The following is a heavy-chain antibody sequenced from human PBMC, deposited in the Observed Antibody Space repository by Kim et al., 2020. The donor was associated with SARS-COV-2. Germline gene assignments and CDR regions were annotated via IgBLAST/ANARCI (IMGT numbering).Heavy chain of an antibody. D-gene: IGHD6-13*01. CDR1: GFTFSSYW. Sequence: GGSLRLSCAASGFTFSSYWMSWVRQAPGKGLEWVANIKQDGSEKYYVDSVKGRFTISRDNAKNSLYLQMNSLRAEDTAVYYCAGQRSSWYIEHKVMDVWGEGPAVTVSS. CDR2: IKQDGSEK. CDR3: AGQRSSWYIEHKVMDV. V-gene: IGHV3-7*03. J-gene: IGHJ6*01.